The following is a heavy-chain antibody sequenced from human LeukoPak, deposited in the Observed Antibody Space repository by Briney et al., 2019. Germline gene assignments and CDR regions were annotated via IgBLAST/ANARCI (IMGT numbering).Heavy chain of an antibody. CDR3: ASSYYGSGVNSFDP. CDR1: GYSISSGYY. CDR2: IYHSGST. J-gene: IGHJ5*02. D-gene: IGHD3-10*01. Sequence: PSETLSLTCAVSGYSISSGYYWGWIRQPRGKGLEWIGSIYHSGSTYYNPSLKSRVTISVDTSKNQFSLKLSSVTAADTAVYYCASSYYGSGVNSFDPWGQGTLVTVSS. V-gene: IGHV4-38-2*01.